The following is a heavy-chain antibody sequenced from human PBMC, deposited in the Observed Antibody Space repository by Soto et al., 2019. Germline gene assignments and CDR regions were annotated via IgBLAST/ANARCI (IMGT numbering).Heavy chain of an antibody. Sequence: QVQLVESGGGVVQPGRSLRLSCAVSGFTFSSYGMHWVRQAPGKGLEWVAVISYDGSNKYYADSVKGRFTISRDNSKNTLYLQMNSMRAEDTAVSYCAKEPYRLVRLDYWGQATLVTVSS. J-gene: IGHJ4*02. CDR2: ISYDGSNK. D-gene: IGHD6-19*01. CDR1: GFTFSSYG. CDR3: AKEPYRLVRLDY. V-gene: IGHV3-30*18.